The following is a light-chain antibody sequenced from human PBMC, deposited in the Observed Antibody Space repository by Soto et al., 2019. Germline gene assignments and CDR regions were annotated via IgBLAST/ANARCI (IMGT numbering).Light chain of an antibody. CDR3: QRTNSFPYS. V-gene: IGKV1-12*02. Sequence: DIQMTQSPSSVSASVGDRVTITCRASQGISSWLAWYQQKPGKAPKLLIYAASSLQSGVPSRCSVSGSGTDFTLTIGSLETDDFASYYCQRTNSFPYSFGQGTKLEIK. CDR2: AAS. CDR1: QGISSW. J-gene: IGKJ2*01.